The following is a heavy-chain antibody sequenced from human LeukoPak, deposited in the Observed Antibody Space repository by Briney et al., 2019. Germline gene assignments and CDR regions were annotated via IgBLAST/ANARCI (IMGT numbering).Heavy chain of an antibody. V-gene: IGHV4-39*01. J-gene: IGHJ6*03. Sequence: PSETLSLTCTVSGGSISSSSYYWGWIRQPPGKGLEGIGSIYYSGSTYYNPSLKSRVTISVDTSKNQFSLKLSSVTAADTAVYYCASGGNVRYYYYYMDVWGKGTTVTVSS. CDR3: ASGGNVRYYYYYMDV. D-gene: IGHD4-23*01. CDR1: GGSISSSSYY. CDR2: IYYSGST.